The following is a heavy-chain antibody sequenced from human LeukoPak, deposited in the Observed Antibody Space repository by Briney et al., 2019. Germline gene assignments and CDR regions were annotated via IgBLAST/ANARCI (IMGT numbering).Heavy chain of an antibody. D-gene: IGHD1-26*01. Sequence: SETLSLTCTVSGGSISSGGYYWSWIRQHPGKGLEWIGYIYYSGSTYYNPSLKSRVTISVDTSKNQFSLKLSSVTAADTAVYYCARDVGATSHNWFDPWGQGTLVTVSS. CDR3: ARDVGATSHNWFDP. CDR1: GGSISSGGYY. CDR2: IYYSGST. V-gene: IGHV4-31*03. J-gene: IGHJ5*02.